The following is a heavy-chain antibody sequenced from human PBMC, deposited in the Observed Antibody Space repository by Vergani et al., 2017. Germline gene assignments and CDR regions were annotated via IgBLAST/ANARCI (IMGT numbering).Heavy chain of an antibody. CDR1: GYSFTSFY. CDR2: INPSGVST. CDR3: ARGSRDGYNSFDH. D-gene: IGHD5-24*01. V-gene: IGHV1-46*03. Sequence: QVKLVESGAEVKKPGASVKVSCKASGYSFTSFYMHWVRQAPGQGLEWMGVINPSGVSTTYAQKFQGRVTLTRDTSTSTVYMGLSSLRFEDTAVYYGARGSRDGYNSFDHWGQGTLVTVSS. J-gene: IGHJ4*02.